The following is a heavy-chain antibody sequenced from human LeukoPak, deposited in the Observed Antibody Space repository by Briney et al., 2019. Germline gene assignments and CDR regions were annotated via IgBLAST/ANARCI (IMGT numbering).Heavy chain of an antibody. Sequence: SETLSLTCAVYGGSFSGYYWSWIRQPPGKGLEWIGYIYYSGSTNYNPSLKSRVTISVDTSKNQFSLKLSSVTAADTAVYYCARSRGDYGDYTGYGFDYWGQGTLVTVSS. CDR2: IYYSGST. D-gene: IGHD4-17*01. CDR1: GGSFSGYY. V-gene: IGHV4-59*01. CDR3: ARSRGDYGDYTGYGFDY. J-gene: IGHJ4*02.